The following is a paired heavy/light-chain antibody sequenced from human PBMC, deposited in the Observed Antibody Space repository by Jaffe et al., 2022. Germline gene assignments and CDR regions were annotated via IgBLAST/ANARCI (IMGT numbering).Heavy chain of an antibody. Sequence: QVQLVQSGAEVKKPGASVKVSCKASGYTFTGYYMHWVRQAPGQGLEWMGRINPNSGGTNYAQKFQGRVTMTRDTSISTAYMELSRLRSDDTAVYYCARDGGCQYSGYDLCYYYYYMDVWGKGTTVTVSS. CDR3: ARDGGCQYSGYDLCYYYYYMDV. V-gene: IGHV1-2*06. CDR1: GYTFTGYY. J-gene: IGHJ6*03. D-gene: IGHD5-12*01. CDR2: INPNSGGT.
Light chain of an antibody. CDR3: QQYGT. V-gene: IGKV1-5*03. CDR1: QSISSW. Sequence: DIQMTQSPSTLSASVGDRVTITCRASQSISSWLAWYQQKPGKAPKLLIYKASSLESGVPSRFSGSGSGTEFTLTISSLQPDDFATYYCQQYGTFGQGTKVEIK. J-gene: IGKJ1*01. CDR2: KAS.